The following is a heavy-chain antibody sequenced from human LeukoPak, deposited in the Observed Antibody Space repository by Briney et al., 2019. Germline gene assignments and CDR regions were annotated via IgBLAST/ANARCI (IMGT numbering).Heavy chain of an antibody. J-gene: IGHJ4*02. CDR1: GGTFSSYA. CDR2: IIPILGIA. V-gene: IGHV1-69*04. CDR3: AREDYDYVWGSSRYPFDY. Sequence: ASVKVSCKASGGTFSSYAISWVRQAPGQGLEWMGRIIPILGIANYAQKFQGRVTITADKSTSTAYMELSSLRSEDTAVYYCAREDYDYVWGSSRYPFDYWGQGTLVTVSS. D-gene: IGHD3-16*02.